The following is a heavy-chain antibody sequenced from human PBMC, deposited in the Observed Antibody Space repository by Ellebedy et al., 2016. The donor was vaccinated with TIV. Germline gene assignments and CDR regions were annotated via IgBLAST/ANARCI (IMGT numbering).Heavy chain of an antibody. CDR1: GFTFSSYV. CDR2: IKEDGSDN. J-gene: IGHJ4*02. CDR3: AAWGNDWGFDY. V-gene: IGHV3-7*03. D-gene: IGHD3-9*01. Sequence: GGSLRLSXAASGFTFSSYVMNWIRQAPGKGLEWVAHIKEDGSDNYYVDSVRGRFTISRDNARNSLYLEINSLRVEDTAVYYCAAWGNDWGFDYWGQGTLVTVSS.